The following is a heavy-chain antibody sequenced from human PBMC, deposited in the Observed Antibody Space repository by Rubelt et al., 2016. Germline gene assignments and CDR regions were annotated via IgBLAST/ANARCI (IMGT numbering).Heavy chain of an antibody. V-gene: IGHV4-39*07. CDR2: IYYSGST. Sequence: GKGLEWIGSIYYSGSTYYNPSLKSRVTISVDTSKNQFSLKLSSVTAADTAVYYCARHLQKYYYYGMDVWGQGTTVTVSS. J-gene: IGHJ6*02. CDR3: ARHLQKYYYYGMDV.